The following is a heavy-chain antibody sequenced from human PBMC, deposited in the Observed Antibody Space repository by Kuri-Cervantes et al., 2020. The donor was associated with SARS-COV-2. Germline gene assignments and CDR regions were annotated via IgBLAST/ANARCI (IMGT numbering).Heavy chain of an antibody. CDR1: GYTFTSYY. CDR2: INPSGGST. Sequence: ASVKVSCKASGYTFTSYYMHWVRQAPGQGLEWMGIINPSGGSTSYAQKFQGRVTMTRDTSTSTVYMELSSLRSEDTAVYYCARPYYDFWSGPKEYYFDYWGQGALVTVSS. J-gene: IGHJ4*02. CDR3: ARPYYDFWSGPKEYYFDY. D-gene: IGHD3-3*01. V-gene: IGHV1-46*01.